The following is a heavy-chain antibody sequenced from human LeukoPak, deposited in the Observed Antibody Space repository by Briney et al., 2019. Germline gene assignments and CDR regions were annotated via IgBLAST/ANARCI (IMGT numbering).Heavy chain of an antibody. V-gene: IGHV3-21*06. J-gene: IGHJ4*02. CDR2: ISSSSSYI. CDR1: GFTFRSST. CDR3: ARDDGYYGSGSYYAIDY. D-gene: IGHD3-10*01. Sequence: PGGSLRLSCAASGFTFRSSTVNWVRQAPGKGLEWVSSISSSSSYIYYADSMKGRFTISRDNAKNSLYLQMNSLRAEDTAVYYCARDDGYYGSGSYYAIDYWGQGTLVTVSS.